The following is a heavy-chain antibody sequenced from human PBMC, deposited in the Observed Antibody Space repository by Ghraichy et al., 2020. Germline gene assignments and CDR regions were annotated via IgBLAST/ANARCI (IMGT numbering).Heavy chain of an antibody. V-gene: IGHV3-9*01. CDR3: ARVKGVTYGSGRIPFDY. Sequence: GGSLRLSCAASGFTFDDYVMHWVRQAPGKGLEWVSGISWNSGSIGYADSVKGRFTISRDNAKNSLYLQMNSLRAEDTALYYCARVKGVTYGSGRIPFDYWGQGTLVTVSS. CDR1: GFTFDDYV. D-gene: IGHD3-10*01. J-gene: IGHJ4*02. CDR2: ISWNSGSI.